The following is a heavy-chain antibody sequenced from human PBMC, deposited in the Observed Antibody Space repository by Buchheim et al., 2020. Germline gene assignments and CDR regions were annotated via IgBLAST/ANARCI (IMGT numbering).Heavy chain of an antibody. CDR3: ARGEVEETRFLDS. CDR1: GFSFSGYS. J-gene: IGHJ4*02. Sequence: EVQLVESGGGLVEPGGSLRLSCEASGFSFSGYSMNWVRQAPGAGRELVSIISRGSDDIHYADLVQGRFTISRDTAKNSLYLQMNSLRLEDTAVYYCARGEVEETRFLDSWGQGTL. V-gene: IGHV3-21*01. CDR2: ISRGSDDI. D-gene: IGHD1-1*01.